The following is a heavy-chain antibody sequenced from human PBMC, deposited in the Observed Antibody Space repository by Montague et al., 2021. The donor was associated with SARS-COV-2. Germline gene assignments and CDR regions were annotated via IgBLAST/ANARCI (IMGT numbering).Heavy chain of an antibody. CDR1: GASISSYS. CDR3: ARAIVSGLCSGGSCYKGYYYYMDV. CDR2: IYNSEKI. J-gene: IGHJ6*03. Sequence: SETRSLTCTVSGASISSYSWSWIRQPPGKGLEWIGYIYNSEKINYNPSLQSRVTISVGTSKGQLSLKLNSVTAADTAVYFCARAIVSGLCSGGSCYKGYYYYMDVWGKGTTVTVSS. D-gene: IGHD2-15*01. V-gene: IGHV4-59*13.